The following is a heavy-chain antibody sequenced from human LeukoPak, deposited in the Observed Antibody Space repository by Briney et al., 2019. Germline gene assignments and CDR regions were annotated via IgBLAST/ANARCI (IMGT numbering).Heavy chain of an antibody. Sequence: GGSLRISCVASGFTFSSYSMNWVRQAPGKGLEWVSSISSSSSYIYYADAVNGRFTISRDNAKNSLYLQMNSLRAEDTAVYYCARLDIVATTGFDYWGQGTLVTVSS. CDR1: GFTFSSYS. CDR3: ARLDIVATTGFDY. J-gene: IGHJ4*02. V-gene: IGHV3-21*01. CDR2: ISSSSSYI. D-gene: IGHD5-12*01.